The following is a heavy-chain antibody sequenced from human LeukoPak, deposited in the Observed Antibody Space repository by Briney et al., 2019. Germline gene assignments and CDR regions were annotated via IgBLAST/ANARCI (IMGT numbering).Heavy chain of an antibody. D-gene: IGHD4-23*01. J-gene: IGHJ3*02. Sequence: PGGSLRLSCAASGFTFSHHYMTWIRQAPGKGLEWVSYITSSGSTIYYADSVKGRFTISRDNAKNSLYLQMNSLRAEDTAVYYCASSPPTVVTSLWATRTNDAFDIWGQGTMVTVSS. CDR2: ITSSGSTI. CDR3: ASSPPTVVTSLWATRTNDAFDI. V-gene: IGHV3-11*04. CDR1: GFTFSHHY.